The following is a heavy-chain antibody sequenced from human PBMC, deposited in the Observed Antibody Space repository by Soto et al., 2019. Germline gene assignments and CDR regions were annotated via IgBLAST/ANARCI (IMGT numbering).Heavy chain of an antibody. CDR1: GFTFSDYA. CDR2: ISGGGDNT. Sequence: GGSLRLSCAASGFTFSDYAVIWVRQAPGKGLEWVSAISGGGDNTYYADSVKGRFTISRDNSKNTLYLEMNSLRAEDTAIYNCAKDLGDNNYYYYGMDVWGQGTTVTVSS. CDR3: AKDLGDNNYYYYGMDV. J-gene: IGHJ6*02. V-gene: IGHV3-23*01. D-gene: IGHD3-16*01.